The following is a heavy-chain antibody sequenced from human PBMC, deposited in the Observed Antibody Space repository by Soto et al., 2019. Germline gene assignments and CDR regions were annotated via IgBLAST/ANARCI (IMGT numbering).Heavy chain of an antibody. D-gene: IGHD1-26*01. CDR3: ARDRDIVGAAPLAY. CDR2: ITTDRGST. Sequence: GGSLRLSCAASGFTFRGYWMNWVRQAPGKGLVWVSHITTDRGSTNYADYVKGRFTISRDNAKDTLYLYMSSLRVDDTAVYYCARDRDIVGAAPLAYWGQGT. V-gene: IGHV3-74*01. J-gene: IGHJ4*02. CDR1: GFTFRGYW.